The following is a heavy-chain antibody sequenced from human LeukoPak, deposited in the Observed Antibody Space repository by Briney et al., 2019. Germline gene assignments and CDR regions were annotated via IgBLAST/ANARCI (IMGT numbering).Heavy chain of an antibody. CDR3: ATGSSRYYYYMDV. D-gene: IGHD3-10*01. J-gene: IGHJ6*03. Sequence: PSETLSLTCAVSGGSISSGGYSWSWIRQPPGKGLEWIGYIYHSGSTYYNPSLKSRVTISVDRSKNQFSLKLSSVTAADTAVYYCATGSSRYYYYMDVWGKGTTVTVSS. V-gene: IGHV4-30-2*01. CDR2: IYHSGST. CDR1: GGSISSGGYS.